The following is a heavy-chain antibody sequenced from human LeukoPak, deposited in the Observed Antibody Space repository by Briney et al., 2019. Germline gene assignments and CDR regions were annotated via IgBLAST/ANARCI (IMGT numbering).Heavy chain of an antibody. J-gene: IGHJ4*02. CDR1: GFTFSTYW. CDR3: ARDLDY. V-gene: IGHV3-7*04. CDR2: IKEDGRQK. Sequence: PGGSLRLSCAASGFTFSTYWMSWVRQAPGKGLEWVANIKEDGRQKFYVDSVKGRFTISRDNAKNSLYLQMDSLRAEDTAVYYCARDLDYWGQGTPDTVSS.